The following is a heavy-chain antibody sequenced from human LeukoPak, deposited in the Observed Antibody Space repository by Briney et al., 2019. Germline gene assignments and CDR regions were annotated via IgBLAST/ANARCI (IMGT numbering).Heavy chain of an antibody. Sequence: PGGSLRLSCAASGFTFRSYEMNWVRQAPGKGLEWVSYISSSGSTIYYADSVKGRFTISRDNAENTLYMRMNSLRPEDTAVYYCTRKQWLGPLSDYWGQGTLVTVSS. CDR1: GFTFRSYE. CDR2: ISSSGSTI. J-gene: IGHJ4*02. CDR3: TRKQWLGPLSDY. V-gene: IGHV3-48*03. D-gene: IGHD6-19*01.